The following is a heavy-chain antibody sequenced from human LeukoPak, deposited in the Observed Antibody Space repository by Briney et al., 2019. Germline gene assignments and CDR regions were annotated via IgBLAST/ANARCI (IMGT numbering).Heavy chain of an antibody. CDR2: ISWNSGSI. V-gene: IGHV3-9*03. CDR3: AKAAGRSIAAHPGY. D-gene: IGHD6-6*01. J-gene: IGHJ4*02. Sequence: GGSLRLSCAASGFTFDDYAMHWVRQAPGKGLEWVSGISWNSGSIGYADSVKGRFTISRDNAKNSLYLQMNSLRAEDMALYYCAKAAGRSIAAHPGYWGQGTLVTVSS. CDR1: GFTFDDYA.